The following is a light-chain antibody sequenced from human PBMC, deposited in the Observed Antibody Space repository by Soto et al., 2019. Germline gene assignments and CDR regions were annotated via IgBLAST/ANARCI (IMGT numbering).Light chain of an antibody. Sequence: DIPMTQSPSSLAASVGDRVTITCRASQSISSHLNWYQQKPGKAHKLLIYAASSLQSGVPSRFSGRGSVTDFTITIGSLQPEDLAIYYCQQSYITAWTFGQGTNVEIK. CDR3: QQSYITAWT. CDR2: AAS. J-gene: IGKJ1*01. CDR1: QSISSH. V-gene: IGKV1-39*01.